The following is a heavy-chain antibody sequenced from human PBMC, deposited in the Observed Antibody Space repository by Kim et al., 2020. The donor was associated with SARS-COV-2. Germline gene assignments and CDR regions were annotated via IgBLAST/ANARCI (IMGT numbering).Heavy chain of an antibody. Sequence: SETLSLTCTVSGGSISSGSYYWGWIRQPPGKGLEWIGSLYYSGATYYNPSLRSRVTISLDTSKNQFSLKLSSVTAADTALYYCARHEDYCSAAVPWGQGRQVTVSS. CDR2: LYYSGAT. CDR3: ARHEDYCSAAVP. V-gene: IGHV4-39*01. J-gene: IGHJ4*02. CDR1: GGSISSGSYY. D-gene: IGHD6-25*01.